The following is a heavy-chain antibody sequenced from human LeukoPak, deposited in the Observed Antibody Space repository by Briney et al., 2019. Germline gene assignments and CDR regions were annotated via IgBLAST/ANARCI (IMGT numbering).Heavy chain of an antibody. CDR1: GGTFSSYA. CDR3: ATAVLVSDGSGFLHYFVY. CDR2: FDPEDGET. V-gene: IGHV1-24*01. Sequence: ASVKVSCTASGGTFSSYAISWVRQAPGQGLEWMGGFDPEDGETIYAQKFQGRVTMTEDTSTDTAYMELSSLRSEDTAVYYCATAVLVSDGSGFLHYFVYWGQGTLVTVTS. D-gene: IGHD3-10*01. J-gene: IGHJ4*02.